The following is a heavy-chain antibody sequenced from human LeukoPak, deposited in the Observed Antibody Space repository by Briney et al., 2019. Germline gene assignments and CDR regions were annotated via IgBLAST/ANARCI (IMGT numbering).Heavy chain of an antibody. J-gene: IGHJ6*02. CDR3: AKDPTYYYGSGSYSGGYGMDV. CDR1: GFTFSSYE. D-gene: IGHD3-10*01. CDR2: ISRRGSTI. Sequence: GGSLRLSCAASGFTFSSYEMNWVRQAPGKGLEWVSYISRRGSTIYYADSVKGRFTISRDNSKNTLYIQMNSQRAEDTAMYYCAKDPTYYYGSGSYSGGYGMDVWGQGTTVTVSS. V-gene: IGHV3-48*03.